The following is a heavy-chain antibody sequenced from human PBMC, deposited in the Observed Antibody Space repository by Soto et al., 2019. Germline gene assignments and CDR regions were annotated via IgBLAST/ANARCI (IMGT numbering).Heavy chain of an antibody. Sequence: GGSLRLSCAASEFTFSSYTMSWVRQAPGKGLEWVSTISGSGGRTYYADSAKGRFTISRDNSRNTLHLQMNSLRVEDTALYYCAKTLLSTSWYGLHDYVSQGTLVTVSS. CDR2: ISGSGGRT. D-gene: IGHD6-13*01. V-gene: IGHV3-23*01. J-gene: IGHJ4*02. CDR1: EFTFSSYT. CDR3: AKTLLSTSWYGLHDY.